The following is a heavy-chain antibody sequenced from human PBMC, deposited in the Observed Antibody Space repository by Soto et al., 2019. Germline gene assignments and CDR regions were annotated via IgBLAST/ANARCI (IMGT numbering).Heavy chain of an antibody. CDR2: ISGSGRTI. V-gene: IGHV3-11*01. J-gene: IGHJ5*02. CDR3: ARLPFPWGWFDP. Sequence: GGSLRISCAASGIVFSDYMSWVRQAPGKGLEWLSYISGSGRTIYSADSVKGRFTISRDNATNSLYLQMNKVITVDTAVYYCARLPFPWGWFDPWGQGTLVTVSS. D-gene: IGHD3-16*01. CDR1: GIVFSDY.